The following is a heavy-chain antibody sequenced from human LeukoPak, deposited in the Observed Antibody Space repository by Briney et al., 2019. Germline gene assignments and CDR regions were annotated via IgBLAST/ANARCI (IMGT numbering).Heavy chain of an antibody. J-gene: IGHJ4*02. CDR1: GGSFSGYY. CDR3: ARGRYGGYYLDY. V-gene: IGHV4-34*01. CDR2: INHSGST. Sequence: SETLSLTCAVYGGSFSGYYWSWIRQPPGKGLEWIGEINHSGSTNYNPSLKSRVTISVDTSKNQFSLKLSSVTAADTAVYYCARGRYGGYYLDYWGQGTLVTVSS. D-gene: IGHD4-23*01.